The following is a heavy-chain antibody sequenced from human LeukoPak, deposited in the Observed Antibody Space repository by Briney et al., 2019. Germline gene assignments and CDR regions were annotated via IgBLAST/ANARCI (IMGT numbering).Heavy chain of an antibody. CDR1: GFTFSDYY. J-gene: IGHJ4*02. CDR3: ARDRRFGERPYYSDR. CDR2: ITNSDNSM. V-gene: IGHV3-11*04. D-gene: IGHD3-10*01. Sequence: PGGSLRLSCAASGFTFSDYYMTWIRQAPGKGLEWVSYITNSDNSMYYTDSVKGRFTISRDNAKNSLYLQMNSLRPEDTAVYYCARDRRFGERPYYSDRWAQGTLVAVSS.